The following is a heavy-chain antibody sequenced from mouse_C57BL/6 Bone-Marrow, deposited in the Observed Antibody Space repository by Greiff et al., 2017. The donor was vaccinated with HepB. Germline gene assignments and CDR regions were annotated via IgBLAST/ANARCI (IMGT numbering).Heavy chain of an antibody. J-gene: IGHJ1*03. Sequence: EVHLVESEGGLVQPGSSMKLSCTASGFTFSDYYMAWVRQVPEKGLEWVANINYDGSSTYYLDSLKSRFIISRDNAKNILYLQMSSLKSEDTATYYCARDPVLLRYHNWYFDVWGTGTTVTVSS. CDR3: ARDPVLLRYHNWYFDV. D-gene: IGHD1-1*01. V-gene: IGHV5-16*01. CDR2: INYDGSST. CDR1: GFTFSDYY.